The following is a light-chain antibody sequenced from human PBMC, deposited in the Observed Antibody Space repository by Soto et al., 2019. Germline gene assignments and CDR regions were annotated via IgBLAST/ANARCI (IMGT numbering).Light chain of an antibody. Sequence: EIVMTQSPATLSVSPGERATLSCRASQSVSSNLAWYQQKPGQAPRLLIYGASTRATVIPARFSGSGSETVFTLTIRVLSSEDFAVYCCQQYNNWNTFGQGTKLEIK. CDR1: QSVSSN. CDR3: QQYNNWNT. V-gene: IGKV3-15*01. CDR2: GAS. J-gene: IGKJ2*01.